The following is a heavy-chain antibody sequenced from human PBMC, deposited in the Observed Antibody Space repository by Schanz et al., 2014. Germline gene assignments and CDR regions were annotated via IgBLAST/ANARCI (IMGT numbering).Heavy chain of an antibody. CDR3: AKDSTHIDIVLVPTAIDY. D-gene: IGHD2-2*01. Sequence: QVQLVESGGGLVQPGGSLRLSCAASGFTFSDHYMSWIRQAPGKGLEWVSYISGTTTYTNYADSVKGRFTISRDNSKNTLYLHMNTLRSEDTAVYYCAKDSTHIDIVLVPTAIDYWGQGTLVTVSS. V-gene: IGHV3-11*06. CDR2: ISGTTTYT. J-gene: IGHJ4*02. CDR1: GFTFSDHY.